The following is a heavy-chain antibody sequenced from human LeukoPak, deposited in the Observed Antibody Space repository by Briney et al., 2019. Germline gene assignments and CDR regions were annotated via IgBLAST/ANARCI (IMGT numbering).Heavy chain of an antibody. CDR3: ARQKSEGYYDSSGYLLDY. J-gene: IGHJ4*02. V-gene: IGHV4-59*08. Sequence: PSETLSLTCTVSSSSISSYYWSWIRQPPGKGMEWIGYIYYSGRTNYNPSPKSRVTISVDTSKNQFSLKLSSVTAADTAVYYCARQKSEGYYDSSGYLLDYWGQGTLVTVSS. D-gene: IGHD3-22*01. CDR1: SSSISSYY. CDR2: IYYSGRT.